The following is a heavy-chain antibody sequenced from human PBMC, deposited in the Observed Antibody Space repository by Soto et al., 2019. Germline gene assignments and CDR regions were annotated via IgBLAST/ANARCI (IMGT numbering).Heavy chain of an antibody. Sequence: GGSLRLSCAASGYTFSHYWMHWVRQAPGKGLVWVSRVNPDGTITTYADSVKGRFTISRDNSKNTLYLQMNSLRAEDTAVYYCARDHEDTIQLWFPFLDYWGQGTLVTVSS. D-gene: IGHD5-18*01. CDR2: VNPDGTIT. CDR3: ARDHEDTIQLWFPFLDY. J-gene: IGHJ4*02. CDR1: GYTFSHYW. V-gene: IGHV3-74*01.